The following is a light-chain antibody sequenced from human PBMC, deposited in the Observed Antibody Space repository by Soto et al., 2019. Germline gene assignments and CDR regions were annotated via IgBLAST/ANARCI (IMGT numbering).Light chain of an antibody. CDR3: SSYTSRSVV. Sequence: ALAQPASVSGSPGQSITISCTGTSSDVGGYNYVSWYQQHPGKAPKLMIYDVSNRPSGVSNRFSGSKSGNTASLTISGLQAEDEADYYCSSYTSRSVVFGGGTQLTVL. CDR2: DVS. CDR1: SSDVGGYNY. J-gene: IGLJ2*01. V-gene: IGLV2-14*01.